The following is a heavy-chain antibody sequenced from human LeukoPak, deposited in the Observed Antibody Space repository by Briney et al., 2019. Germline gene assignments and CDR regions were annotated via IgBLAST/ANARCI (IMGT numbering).Heavy chain of an antibody. J-gene: IGHJ5*02. V-gene: IGHV3-30*18. CDR2: ISYDGSNK. CDR3: AKDTIFRSIAFTLLFDP. CDR1: GFTFGSYG. D-gene: IGHD6-6*01. Sequence: PGGSLRLSCAASGFTFGSYGMHWVRQAPGKGLEWVAVISYDGSNKYYADSVKGRFTISRDNSKNTLYLQMNSLRAEDTAVYYCAKDTIFRSIAFTLLFDPWGQGTLVTVSS.